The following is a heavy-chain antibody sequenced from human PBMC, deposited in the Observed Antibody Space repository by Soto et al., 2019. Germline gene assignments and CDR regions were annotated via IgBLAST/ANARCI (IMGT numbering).Heavy chain of an antibody. CDR3: GRNAPMGVRGVGLDV. V-gene: IGHV4-39*01. CDR1: GGSISRSSYY. Sequence: QLQLQESGPGLIKPSETLSLTCIVSGGSISRSSYYWGWIRQPPGKGLEWMGSDYHSGNTHNNPSLKSRATVSVDLSKNQYSLKLTSVSAEDTAVYYFGRNAPMGVRGVGLDVWGQGSQVTV. CDR2: DYHSGNT. J-gene: IGHJ6*02. D-gene: IGHD3-10*01.